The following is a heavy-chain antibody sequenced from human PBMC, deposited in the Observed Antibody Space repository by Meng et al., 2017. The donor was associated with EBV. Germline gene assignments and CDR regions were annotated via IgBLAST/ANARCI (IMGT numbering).Heavy chain of an antibody. CDR1: GGPFRYYA. CDR2: FLPRLGAP. V-gene: IGHV1-69*01. D-gene: IGHD3-10*01. Sequence: QVRVVESAGEVKEPGSAVKVSCKTSGGPFRYYAISWVRQAPGQGLEWLGGFLPRLGAPNYAQKFHGRVKITADESTSTHYMDLSSLRSEDTAIYYCASESGRGYTPDYWGQGTLVTVSS. CDR3: ASESGRGYTPDY. J-gene: IGHJ4*02.